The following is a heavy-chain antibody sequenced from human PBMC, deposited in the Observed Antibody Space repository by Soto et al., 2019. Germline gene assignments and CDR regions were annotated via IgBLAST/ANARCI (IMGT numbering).Heavy chain of an antibody. V-gene: IGHV1-8*01. CDR3: ARGWYYGSGSPFDP. CDR2: MNANSGNT. Sequence: QVQLVQSGAEVKKPGASVKVSCKASGYTFTSYDINWVRQATGQGLEWMGWMNANSGNTGYAQKFQGRVTMTRTTXXSTAYMELSSLRSEDAAVYYCARGWYYGSGSPFDPWGQGTLVTVSS. J-gene: IGHJ5*02. CDR1: GYTFTSYD. D-gene: IGHD3-10*01.